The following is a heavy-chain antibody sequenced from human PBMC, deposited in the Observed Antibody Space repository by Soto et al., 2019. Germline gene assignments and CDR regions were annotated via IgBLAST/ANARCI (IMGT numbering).Heavy chain of an antibody. D-gene: IGHD3-9*01. CDR1: GGTFSSYA. V-gene: IGHV1-69*13. J-gene: IGHJ3*02. CDR3: AEAATYDYDILTGYYISAFDI. CDR2: IIPIFGTA. Sequence: SVKVSCKASGGTFSSYAISWVRQAPGQGLEWMGGIIPIFGTANYAQKFQGRVTITADESTSTAYMELSSLRSEDTAVYYCAEAATYDYDILTGYYISAFDIWGQGTMVTVSS.